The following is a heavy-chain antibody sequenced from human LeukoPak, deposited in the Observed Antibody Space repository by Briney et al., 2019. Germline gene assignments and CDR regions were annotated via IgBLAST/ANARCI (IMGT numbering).Heavy chain of an antibody. CDR1: GGSISSYY. Sequence: SETLSLTCTVSGGSISSYYWSWIRQPPGKELEWIGYIYYSGSTNYNPSLKSRVTISVDTSKNQFSLKLSSVTAADTAVYYCARYVVVTAYFDYWGQGTLVTVSS. J-gene: IGHJ4*02. CDR2: IYYSGST. CDR3: ARYVVVTAYFDY. V-gene: IGHV4-59*01. D-gene: IGHD2-21*02.